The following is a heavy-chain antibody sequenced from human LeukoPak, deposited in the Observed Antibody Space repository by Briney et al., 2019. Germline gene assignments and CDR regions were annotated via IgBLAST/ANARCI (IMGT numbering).Heavy chain of an antibody. V-gene: IGHV3-30*04. J-gene: IGHJ4*02. CDR3: VGSSSRTYYFDY. D-gene: IGHD6-6*01. Sequence: GGSLRLSCAASGFSFSTYAMHWVRQAPGKGLEWVAIVSYDGSDKYYADSVKGRFTISRDNSKNTLYLQMNSLRAEDTAVYYCVGSSSRTYYFDYWGQGTLVTVSS. CDR1: GFSFSTYA. CDR2: VSYDGSDK.